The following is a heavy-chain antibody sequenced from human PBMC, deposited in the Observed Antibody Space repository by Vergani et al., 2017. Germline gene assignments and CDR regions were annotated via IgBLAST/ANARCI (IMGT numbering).Heavy chain of an antibody. CDR3: ARHYAYYDFWSGYYTENWFDP. D-gene: IGHD3-3*01. Sequence: QLQLQESGPGLVKPSETLSLTCTVSGGSISSSSYYWGWIRQPPGKGLEWIGSIYYSGSPYYNPSLKSRVTISVDTSKNQFSLKLSYVTAADTAVYYCARHYAYYDFWSGYYTENWFDPWGQGTLVTVSS. CDR1: GGSISSSSYY. V-gene: IGHV4-39*01. CDR2: IYYSGSP. J-gene: IGHJ5*02.